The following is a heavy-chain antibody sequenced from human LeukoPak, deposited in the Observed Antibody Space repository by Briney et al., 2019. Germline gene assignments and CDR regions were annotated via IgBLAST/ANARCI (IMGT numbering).Heavy chain of an antibody. J-gene: IGHJ6*02. D-gene: IGHD3-9*01. CDR2: ISYDGSNK. V-gene: IGHV3-30*18. Sequence: TGRSLRLSCAASGFTFSSYGMHWVRQAPGKGLEWVAVISYDGSNKYYADSVKGRFTISRDNSKNTLYLQMNSLRAEDTAVYYCAKDLERIDWLSYYYYYGMDAWGQGTTVTVSS. CDR3: AKDLERIDWLSYYYYYGMDA. CDR1: GFTFSSYG.